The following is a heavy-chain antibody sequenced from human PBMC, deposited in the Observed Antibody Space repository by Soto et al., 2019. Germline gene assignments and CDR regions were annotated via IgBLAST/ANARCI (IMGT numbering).Heavy chain of an antibody. J-gene: IGHJ4*02. CDR3: ASRYSGYDPPPPIVDY. V-gene: IGHV1-69*12. CDR2: IIPIFGTA. Sequence: QVQLVQSGAEVKKPGSSVKVSCKASGGTFSSYAISWVRQAPGQGLEWMGGIIPIFGTANYAKKLQGRVTITADESTSTAYMELSSLRSEDTAVYYCASRYSGYDPPPPIVDYWGQGTLVTVSS. D-gene: IGHD5-12*01. CDR1: GGTFSSYA.